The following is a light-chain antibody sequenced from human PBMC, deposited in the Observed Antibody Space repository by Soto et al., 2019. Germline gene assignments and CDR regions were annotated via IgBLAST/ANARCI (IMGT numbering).Light chain of an antibody. CDR2: DAS. V-gene: IGKV3-20*01. CDR1: QSVSSRH. Sequence: EIVLTQSPGTLSLSPGERATLSCRASQSVSSRHLAWYQQKPGQAPRLLIYDASSRATGIPDRFSGSGSGTEFTLTISSLQPDDFATYYCQQYNSYLFGQGTKVAIK. J-gene: IGKJ1*01. CDR3: QQYNSYL.